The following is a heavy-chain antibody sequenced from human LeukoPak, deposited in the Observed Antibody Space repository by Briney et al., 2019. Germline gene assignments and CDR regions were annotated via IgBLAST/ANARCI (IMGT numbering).Heavy chain of an antibody. Sequence: GGSLRHSCAASGFTFSNYGMHWVRQAPGKGLEWVAVITYDGINKYYADSVKGRFTISRDNSKNTLYLQMNSLRAEDTAVYYCAKDHLAGYSYGGYYFDYWGQGTLVTVSS. D-gene: IGHD5-18*01. J-gene: IGHJ4*02. CDR1: GFTFSNYG. V-gene: IGHV3-30*18. CDR3: AKDHLAGYSYGGYYFDY. CDR2: ITYDGINK.